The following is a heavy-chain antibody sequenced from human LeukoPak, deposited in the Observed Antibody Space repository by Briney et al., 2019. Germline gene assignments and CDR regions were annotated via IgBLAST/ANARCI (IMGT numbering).Heavy chain of an antibody. CDR1: GGTFSSYA. CDR2: IIPIFGTA. D-gene: IGHD3-3*01. Sequence: ASVKVSCKASGGTFSSYAISWVRQAPGQGLEWMGGIIPIFGTANYAQKFQGRVTITADESTSTAYMELSSLRSEDTAVYYRARDANPTITIFGVVIAPRSYRYGMDVWGQGTTVTVSS. V-gene: IGHV1-69*13. CDR3: ARDANPTITIFGVVIAPRSYRYGMDV. J-gene: IGHJ6*02.